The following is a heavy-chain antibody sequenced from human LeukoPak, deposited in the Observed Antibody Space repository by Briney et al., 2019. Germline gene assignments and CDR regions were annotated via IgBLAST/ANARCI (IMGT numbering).Heavy chain of an antibody. CDR2: ISGSGLNA. CDR3: VKRTMAGVLERRTYYFDY. CDR1: GFTFSNTA. Sequence: GGSLRLSCAASGFTFSNTAMSWVRQAPGKGLEWLSIISGSGLNAYYADSVKGRFTIPRDNSKSTLFLQMNSLRAEDTALYYCVKRTMAGVLERRTYYFDYWGQGSLVTISP. V-gene: IGHV3-23*01. J-gene: IGHJ4*02. D-gene: IGHD2-2*01.